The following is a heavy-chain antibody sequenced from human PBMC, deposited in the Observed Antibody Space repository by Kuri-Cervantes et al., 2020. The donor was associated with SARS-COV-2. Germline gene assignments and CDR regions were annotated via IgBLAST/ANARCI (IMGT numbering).Heavy chain of an antibody. CDR2: IYHSGST. D-gene: IGHD3-16*02. CDR1: GYSISSGYY. V-gene: IGHV4-38-2*01. J-gene: IGHJ4*02. Sequence: ESLKISCAVSGYSISSGYYWGWIRQPPGKGLEWIGSIYHSGSTYYNPTLKSRVTISVDTSKNQFSLKLSSVTAADTAVYYCASGRATKYYDYVWGTYRYPETYFFDSWGQGTLVTVSS. CDR3: ASGRATKYYDYVWGTYRYPETYFFDS.